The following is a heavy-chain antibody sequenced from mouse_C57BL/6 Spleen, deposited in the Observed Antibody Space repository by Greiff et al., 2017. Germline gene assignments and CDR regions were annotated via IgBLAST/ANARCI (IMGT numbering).Heavy chain of an antibody. V-gene: IGHV1-82*01. D-gene: IGHD2-4*01. CDR1: GYAFSSSW. Sequence: VQLQESGPELVKPGASVKISCKASGYAFSSSWMNWVKQRPGKGLEWIGRIYPGDGDTNYNGKFKGKATLTADNSSSTAYMQLSSLTPEDSAVYFCARRDYDGFAYWGQGTLVTVSA. CDR3: ARRDYDGFAY. J-gene: IGHJ3*01. CDR2: IYPGDGDT.